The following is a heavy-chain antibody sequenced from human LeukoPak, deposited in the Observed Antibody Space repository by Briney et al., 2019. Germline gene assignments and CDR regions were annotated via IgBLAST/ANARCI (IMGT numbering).Heavy chain of an antibody. CDR3: ARGRFGDHYMDV. D-gene: IGHD3-10*01. J-gene: IGHJ6*03. CDR2: ISTTSSYI. Sequence: GGSLRLSCAASGFTFSSYAMSWVRQAPGKGLEWVSSISTTSSYIYYADSLKGRFTISRDNAKISLYLQMNSLRAEDTAVYYCARGRFGDHYMDVWGKGTTVTISS. V-gene: IGHV3-21*01. CDR1: GFTFSSYA.